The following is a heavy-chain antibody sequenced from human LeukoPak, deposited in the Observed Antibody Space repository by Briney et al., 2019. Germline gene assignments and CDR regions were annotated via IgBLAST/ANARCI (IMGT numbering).Heavy chain of an antibody. CDR2: IRSKAYGGTT. Sequence: SLRLSCTASGFTFGDYAMSWFRQAPGKGPARVGFIRSKAYGGTTEYAASVKGRFTISRDDSKSIAYLQMNSLKTEDTAVYYCTRDEGPYYDILTGYPQGFDPWGQGTLVTVSS. CDR3: TRDEGPYYDILTGYPQGFDP. J-gene: IGHJ5*02. D-gene: IGHD3-9*01. V-gene: IGHV3-49*03. CDR1: GFTFGDYA.